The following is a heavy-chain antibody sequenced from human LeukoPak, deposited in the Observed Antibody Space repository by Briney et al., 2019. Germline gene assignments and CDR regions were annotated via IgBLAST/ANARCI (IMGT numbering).Heavy chain of an antibody. D-gene: IGHD6-19*01. Sequence: GGSLRLSCAASGFTFDDYAMHWVRQAPGKGLEWGSGLSWNSGTIAYADSVKGRFTISRDNAKNSLYLQMNSLRPEDTALYYCARDQTLAVAGTGFDYWGQGTLVTVSS. CDR2: LSWNSGTI. J-gene: IGHJ4*02. V-gene: IGHV3-9*01. CDR1: GFTFDDYA. CDR3: ARDQTLAVAGTGFDY.